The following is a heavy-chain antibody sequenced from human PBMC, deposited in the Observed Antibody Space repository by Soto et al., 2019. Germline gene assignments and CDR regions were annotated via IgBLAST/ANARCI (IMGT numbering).Heavy chain of an antibody. D-gene: IGHD3-9*01. CDR2: IYPGDSDT. V-gene: IGHV5-51*01. J-gene: IGHJ3*02. CDR1: GFSFTSFW. Sequence: GASLKISSNGSGFSFTSFWIGWVRQLPGKVLEWMGIIYPGDSDTRYSPSFHGQVTISADKSISTAYLQWSSLKASDTAMYYCASTYYDILTGYFGAFDIWGQGTMVTVSS. CDR3: ASTYYDILTGYFGAFDI.